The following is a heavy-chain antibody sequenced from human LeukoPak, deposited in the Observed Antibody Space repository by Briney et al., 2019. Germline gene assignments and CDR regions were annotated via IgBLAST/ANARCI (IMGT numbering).Heavy chain of an antibody. D-gene: IGHD6-19*01. V-gene: IGHV3-48*03. J-gene: IGHJ4*02. CDR2: ISISGGTI. Sequence: PGGSLRLSCAASGFPFSSFEMNWVRQAPGKGLEWVSYISISGGTIHYADSVKGRFTISRDNANKLLHLQMNSLRVEDTAVYYCAKVGSGWYVDYWGQGALVTVPS. CDR3: AKVGSGWYVDY. CDR1: GFPFSSFE.